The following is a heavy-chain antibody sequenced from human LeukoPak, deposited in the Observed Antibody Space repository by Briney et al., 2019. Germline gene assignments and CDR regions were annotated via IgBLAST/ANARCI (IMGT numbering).Heavy chain of an antibody. Sequence: GESLKISCKGSGYSFTSYWIGWVRQMPGKGLEWMGIIYPGDSDTRYSPSFQGQVTISADKSISTAYLQWSSLKASDTAMYYCARSLWFGELFYAFDIWGQGTMVTASS. CDR1: GYSFTSYW. CDR3: ARSLWFGELFYAFDI. D-gene: IGHD3-10*01. J-gene: IGHJ3*02. CDR2: IYPGDSDT. V-gene: IGHV5-51*01.